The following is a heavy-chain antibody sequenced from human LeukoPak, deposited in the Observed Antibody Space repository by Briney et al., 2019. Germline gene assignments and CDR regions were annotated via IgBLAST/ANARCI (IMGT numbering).Heavy chain of an antibody. D-gene: IGHD2-2*01. CDR3: ARGLPIVVVPAANLFDY. CDR1: GYTFTSYG. V-gene: IGHV1-18*01. J-gene: IGHJ4*02. Sequence: ASVKVSCKASGYTFTSYGISWVRQAPGQGLEWMGWISAYNGNTNYAQKLQGRVTMTTDTSTSTAYMELRSLRSDDTAVYYCARGLPIVVVPAANLFDYWGQGTLVTVSS. CDR2: ISAYNGNT.